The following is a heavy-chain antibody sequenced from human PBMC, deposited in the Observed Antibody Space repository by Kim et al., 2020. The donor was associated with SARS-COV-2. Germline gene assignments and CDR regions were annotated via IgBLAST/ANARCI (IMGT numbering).Heavy chain of an antibody. CDR2: IRIKSSRSTN. CDR1: GFTFSASA. D-gene: IGHD3-10*01. J-gene: IGHJ4*01. V-gene: IGHV3-73*01. CDR3: SYYSVWTFDN. Sequence: GGSLRLSCAASGFTFSASAMRWVRQAPGKGLEWVSRIRIKSSRSTNAYSVTVRGSITISRASTKNSAQLHMNRLKNAATALYSMSYYSVWTFDNWG.